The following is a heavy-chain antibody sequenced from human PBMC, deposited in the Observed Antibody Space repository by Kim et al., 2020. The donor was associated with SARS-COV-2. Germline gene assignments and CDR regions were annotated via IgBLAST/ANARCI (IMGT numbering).Heavy chain of an antibody. D-gene: IGHD3-22*01. CDR3: ARENPYYYDSSGYYDY. CDR1: GFTFSSYE. J-gene: IGHJ4*02. V-gene: IGHV3-48*03. Sequence: GGSLRLSCAASGFTFSSYEMNWVRQAPGKGLEWVSYISSSGSTIYYADSVKGRFTISRDNAKNSLYLQMNSLRAEDTAVYYCARENPYYYDSSGYYDYWGQGTLVTVSS. CDR2: ISSSGSTI.